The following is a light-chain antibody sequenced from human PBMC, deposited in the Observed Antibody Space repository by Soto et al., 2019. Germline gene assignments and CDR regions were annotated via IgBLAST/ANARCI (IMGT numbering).Light chain of an antibody. J-gene: IGKJ1*01. V-gene: IGKV3-20*01. CDR1: QSVSSSQ. Sequence: IVMTQSPATLSVSPGERATLSCRSSQSVSSSQLAWYQQKPGQAPRLLIYGASSRATGIPDRFSGSGSGTDFTLTISSLEPEDAAVYYCQQYGSSPWTFGQGTKVDIK. CDR2: GAS. CDR3: QQYGSSPWT.